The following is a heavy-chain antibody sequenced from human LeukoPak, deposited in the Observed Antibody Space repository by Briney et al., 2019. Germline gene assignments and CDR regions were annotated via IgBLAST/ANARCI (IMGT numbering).Heavy chain of an antibody. CDR2: INHSGST. J-gene: IGHJ4*02. Sequence: SETLSLTCAVYGGSFSGYYWSWIRQPPGKGLEWIGEINHSGSTNYNPSLKSRVTISVDTSKNQFSLKLSSVTAADTAVYYCARRRSSWYRFDYWGQGTLVTVSS. V-gene: IGHV4-34*01. CDR3: ARRRSSWYRFDY. D-gene: IGHD6-13*01. CDR1: GGSFSGYY.